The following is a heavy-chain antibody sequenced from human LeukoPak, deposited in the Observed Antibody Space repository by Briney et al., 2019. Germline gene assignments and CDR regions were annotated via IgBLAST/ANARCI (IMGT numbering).Heavy chain of an antibody. CDR1: GYTFTSYD. V-gene: IGHV1-2*02. CDR3: ARLKGGYSYGTGFDY. J-gene: IGHJ4*02. Sequence: ASVKVPCKASGYTFTSYDINWVRQAPGQGLEWMGWINPNSGGTNYAQKLQGRVTMTRDTSISTAYMELSRLRSDDTAVYYCARLKGGYSYGTGFDYWGQGTLVTVSS. D-gene: IGHD5-18*01. CDR2: INPNSGGT.